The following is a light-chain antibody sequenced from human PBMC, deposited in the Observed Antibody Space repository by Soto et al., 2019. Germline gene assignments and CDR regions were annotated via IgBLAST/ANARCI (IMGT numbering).Light chain of an antibody. CDR2: EVS. CDR1: SSDVGSYNL. V-gene: IGLV2-23*02. J-gene: IGLJ3*02. CDR3: CSYAGSGTWV. Sequence: QPVLTQAASVSGSPGQSITISCTGTSSDVGSYNLVTWYQQHPGKAPKLMIHEVSKRPSGVSNRFSASKSGSTASLTISGLQVEDEADYYCCSYAGSGTWVFGGGTKLTVL.